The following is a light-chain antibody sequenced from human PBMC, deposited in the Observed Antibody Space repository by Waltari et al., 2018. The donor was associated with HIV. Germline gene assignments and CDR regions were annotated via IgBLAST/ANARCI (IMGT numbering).Light chain of an antibody. CDR1: ILENKN. J-gene: IGLJ2*01. CDR2: DFS. CDR3: QVWYVITNHLI. V-gene: IGLV3-21*02. Sequence: SYVLTQPPSVSVAPGQTARITCVGDILENKNGHWYQQKPGQAPVLVIYDFSGRPSGIPERFSGSNAGNTATLTISRVEAGDEADYYCQVWYVITNHLIFGGGTKLTVL.